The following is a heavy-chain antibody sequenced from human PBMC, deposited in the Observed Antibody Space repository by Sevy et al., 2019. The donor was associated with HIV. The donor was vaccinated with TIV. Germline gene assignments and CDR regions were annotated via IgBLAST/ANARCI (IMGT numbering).Heavy chain of an antibody. CDR1: GFTFGDYA. V-gene: IGHV3-49*03. J-gene: IGHJ4*02. Sequence: GGSLRLSCTASGFTFGDYAMSWFRQAPGRGLEWVGCIRSKTYGETTEYAASVKGRFTVSRDDSKSIVYLQMNSLKTEDTAVYYCTRRASRVYGDHLNLYWGQGTLVTVSS. CDR3: TRRASRVYGDHLNLY. CDR2: IRSKTYGETT. D-gene: IGHD2-21*02.